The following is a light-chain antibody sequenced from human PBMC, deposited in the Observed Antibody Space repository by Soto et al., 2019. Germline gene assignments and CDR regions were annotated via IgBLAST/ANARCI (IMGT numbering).Light chain of an antibody. V-gene: IGKV1-39*01. CDR3: QQSYSTPLT. CDR1: QSISSW. Sequence: EIQMTHSPSTLSASVLYRVTITFLASQSISSWLSWYQQKPGKAPKLLIYAASSLQSGVPSRFSGSGSGTDFTLTISSLQPEDFATYYCQQSYSTPLTFGGGTKVDIK. CDR2: AAS. J-gene: IGKJ4*01.